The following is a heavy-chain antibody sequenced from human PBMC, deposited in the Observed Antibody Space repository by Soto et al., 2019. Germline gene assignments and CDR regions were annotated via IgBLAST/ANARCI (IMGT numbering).Heavy chain of an antibody. V-gene: IGHV4-30-2*01. J-gene: IGHJ4*02. Sequence: LQLQESGSGLVKPSQTLSLTCAVSGGSISSGGYSWSWIRQPPGKGLEWIGYIYHSGSTYYNPSLKSRVTISVDRSKNQFSLKLSSVTAADTDVYYCARGGKTVTTFDYWGQGTLVTVSS. CDR1: GGSISSGGYS. D-gene: IGHD4-17*01. CDR3: ARGGKTVTTFDY. CDR2: IYHSGST.